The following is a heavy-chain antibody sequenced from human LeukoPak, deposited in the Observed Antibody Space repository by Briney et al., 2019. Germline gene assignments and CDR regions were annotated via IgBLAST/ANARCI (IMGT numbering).Heavy chain of an antibody. V-gene: IGHV4-59*12. CDR3: ARSLSANLVFFL. Sequence: SETLSLTCTVSGGSISSFYWSWIRQPPGKGLEWIGCIYYSGSTNYNPSLKSRVTISVDTSKNQFSLKLSSVTAADTAVYYCARSLSANLVFFLWGQGTTVTVSS. CDR1: GGSISSFY. D-gene: IGHD2/OR15-2a*01. J-gene: IGHJ6*02. CDR2: IYYSGST.